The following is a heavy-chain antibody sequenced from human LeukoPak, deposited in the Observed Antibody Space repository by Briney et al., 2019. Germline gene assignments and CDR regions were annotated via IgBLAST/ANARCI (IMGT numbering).Heavy chain of an antibody. CDR3: AKTYSGYNQIDS. J-gene: IGHJ4*02. Sequence: PGGSLRLSCAASGFTFRHYAMSWVRQAPGKGLEWVSAINGNGENTYYADSVKGRFTISRDRSKNTLYVQMNSLRVDDTAIYYCAKTYSGYNQIDSWGQGTQVTVSS. CDR2: INGNGENT. D-gene: IGHD5-12*01. V-gene: IGHV3-23*01. CDR1: GFTFRHYA.